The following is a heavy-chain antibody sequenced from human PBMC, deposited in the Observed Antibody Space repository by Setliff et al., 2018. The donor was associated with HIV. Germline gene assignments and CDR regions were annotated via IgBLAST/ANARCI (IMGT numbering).Heavy chain of an antibody. CDR3: ARQGAGYYYDSSEYYTGNGFDF. D-gene: IGHD3-22*01. V-gene: IGHV4-38-2*01. Sequence: SETLSLTWAVSGYSISTAYYWAWIRQPPGKGLEWIGGVHHSGSTHYNPALRSRVTISPQTSKNQFSLELTSVTAEDTAVYYCARQGAGYYYDSSEYYTGNGFDFWGQGTLVTVSS. CDR2: VHHSGST. CDR1: GYSISTAYY. J-gene: IGHJ3*01.